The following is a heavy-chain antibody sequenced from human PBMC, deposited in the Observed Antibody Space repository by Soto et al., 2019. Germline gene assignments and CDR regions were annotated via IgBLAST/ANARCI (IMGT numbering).Heavy chain of an antibody. J-gene: IGHJ6*02. Sequence: QVQLVQSGSELKKPGASVKVSCKASGYTFTSYAMNWVRQAPGQGLEWMGWINTNTGNPTYAQGFTGRFVFSLDTSVSTAYLQICSLKAEDTAVYYCARDMGSSSWYGGYYYYYGMDVWGQGTTVTVSS. CDR2: INTNTGNP. CDR3: ARDMGSSSWYGGYYYYYGMDV. D-gene: IGHD6-13*01. V-gene: IGHV7-4-1*01. CDR1: GYTFTSYA.